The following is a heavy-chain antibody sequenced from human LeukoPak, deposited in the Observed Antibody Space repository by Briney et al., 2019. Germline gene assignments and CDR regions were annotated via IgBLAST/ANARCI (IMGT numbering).Heavy chain of an antibody. J-gene: IGHJ5*02. Sequence: PGDSLRLSCAASKLTLNNAWMNWVRQAPGKGLEWVSSITSSSSYIYYADSVKGRFTISRDSAKNSLYLQMNSLRAEDTAVYYCAREMLAAVAAQSWGQGTLVTVSS. CDR1: KLTLNNAW. CDR3: AREMLAAVAAQS. V-gene: IGHV3-21*01. CDR2: ITSSSSYI. D-gene: IGHD6-19*01.